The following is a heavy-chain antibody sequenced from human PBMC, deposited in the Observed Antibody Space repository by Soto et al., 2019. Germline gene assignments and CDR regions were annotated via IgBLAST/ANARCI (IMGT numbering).Heavy chain of an antibody. CDR1: GGSISKYY. V-gene: IGHV4-59*01. CDR3: ARFNAYKLPRSGYYYAMDV. J-gene: IGHJ6*02. D-gene: IGHD1-1*01. CDR2: IYYNGDT. Sequence: TSETLSLTCTVSGGSISKYYWAWIRQPPGKGLEWIGYIYYNGDTDYSPSLKSRVTISVDTSKNQFSLKLYPVTAADTAVYYCARFNAYKLPRSGYYYAMDVWGQGTTVTVSS.